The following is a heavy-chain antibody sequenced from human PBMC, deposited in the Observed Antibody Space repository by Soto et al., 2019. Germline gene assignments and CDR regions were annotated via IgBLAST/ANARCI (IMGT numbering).Heavy chain of an antibody. Sequence: EVQLLESGGDLIQPGGSLRLSCAASGFTFNIYAMTWVRQAPGKGLEGVSAISRYGDITYYADSVEGRFSISRDNSKNTLYLQMNSLRAEDAAVYYCAKDRSLDHDSRGYLFDNWGQGTLVTVSS. CDR3: AKDRSLDHDSRGYLFDN. CDR1: GFTFNIYA. CDR2: ISRYGDIT. J-gene: IGHJ4*02. V-gene: IGHV3-23*01. D-gene: IGHD3-22*01.